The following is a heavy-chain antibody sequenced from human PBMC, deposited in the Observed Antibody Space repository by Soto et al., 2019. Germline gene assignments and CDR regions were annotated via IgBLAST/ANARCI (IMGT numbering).Heavy chain of an antibody. D-gene: IGHD6-13*01. J-gene: IGHJ6*02. CDR3: ARDRYSSSWYPYYGMDV. V-gene: IGHV3-66*01. CDR2: IYSGGST. Sequence: EVQLVESGGGLVQPGGSLRLSCAASGFTVSSNYMSWVRQAPGKGLEWVSVIYSGGSTYYADSVKGRFTISRDNSKTTLYLQMNSLRAEDTAVYYCARDRYSSSWYPYYGMDVWGQGTTVTVSS. CDR1: GFTVSSNY.